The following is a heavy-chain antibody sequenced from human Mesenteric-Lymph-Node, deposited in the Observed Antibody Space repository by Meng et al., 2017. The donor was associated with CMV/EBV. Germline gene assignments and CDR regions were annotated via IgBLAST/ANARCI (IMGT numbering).Heavy chain of an antibody. Sequence: QITLKESGPTLVKPTQPLTLTCTFSGFSLSTSGVGVVWIRQPPGKALEWLARIYWDDDKRYSPSLKSRLTITKDTSKNQVVLTMTNMDPVDTATYYCAHSSGIAAAGPVYFDYWGQGTLVTVSS. CDR2: IYWDDDK. D-gene: IGHD6-13*01. V-gene: IGHV2-5*02. CDR1: GFSLSTSGVG. CDR3: AHSSGIAAAGPVYFDY. J-gene: IGHJ4*02.